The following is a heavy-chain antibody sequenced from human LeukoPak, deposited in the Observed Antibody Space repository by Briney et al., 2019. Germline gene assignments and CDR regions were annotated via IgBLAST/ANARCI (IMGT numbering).Heavy chain of an antibody. CDR1: GFTFSDYY. V-gene: IGHV3-11*06. CDR3: ARGGEIAVTPFDY. Sequence: GGSLRLSCAASGFTFSDYYMGWIRQAPGKGLEWVSYISSSSSYTNYADSVKGRFTISRDNAKNSLYLQMNSLRAEDTAVYYCARGGEIAVTPFDYWGQGTLVTVSS. D-gene: IGHD6-19*01. CDR2: ISSSSSYT. J-gene: IGHJ4*02.